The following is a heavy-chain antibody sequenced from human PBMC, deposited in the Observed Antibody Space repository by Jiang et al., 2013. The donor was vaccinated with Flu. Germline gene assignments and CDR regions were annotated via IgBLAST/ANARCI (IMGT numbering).Heavy chain of an antibody. CDR2: IYWDDER. V-gene: IGHV2-5*02. CDR1: GFSVTSGGVS. CDR3: ARMYTGSTGTAFDV. Sequence: KPTQTLTLTCTLSGFSVTSGGVSVGWMRQPPGRALQWLALIYWDDERRYSPPLKNRLTVTKDASRNQVVLTMSNLDLADTGTYFCARMYTGSTGTAFDVWGQGTRSPXLQ. D-gene: IGHD3-10*01. J-gene: IGHJ3*01.